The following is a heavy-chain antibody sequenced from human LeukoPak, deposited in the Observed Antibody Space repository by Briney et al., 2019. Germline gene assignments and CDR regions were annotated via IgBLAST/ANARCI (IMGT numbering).Heavy chain of an antibody. V-gene: IGHV1-46*01. CDR3: ARDLGLRGVTNWFDP. CDR2: IDPSGGST. D-gene: IGHD3-10*01. J-gene: IGHJ5*02. Sequence: ASVKVSCKASAYTFSGYLMHWVRQAPGQGLEWMGIIDPSGGSTVYAQKFQGRVTMTRDTSTSTVYMELSSLRSDDTAVYYCARDLGLRGVTNWFDPWGQGTLVTVSS. CDR1: AYTFSGYL.